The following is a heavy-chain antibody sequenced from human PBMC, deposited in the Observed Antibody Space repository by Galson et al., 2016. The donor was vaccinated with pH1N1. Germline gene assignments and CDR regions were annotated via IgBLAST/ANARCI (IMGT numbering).Heavy chain of an antibody. V-gene: IGHV3-30*03. J-gene: IGHJ4*02. Sequence: SLRLSCAASGFTFSSHGIHCVRQAPGKGLAWVAVISYDENYKHYTDSVKGRFTISRDNSKNMVYLQMNSLRAEDSAVYFCARDPRIYGDYLLAYFDLWGQGTLFTVSS. CDR3: ARDPRIYGDYLLAYFDL. CDR2: ISYDENYK. CDR1: GFTFSSHG. D-gene: IGHD4-17*01.